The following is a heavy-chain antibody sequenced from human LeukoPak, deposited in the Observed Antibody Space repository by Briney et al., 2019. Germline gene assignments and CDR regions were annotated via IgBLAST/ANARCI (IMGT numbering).Heavy chain of an antibody. V-gene: IGHV3-53*01. Sequence: GGSLRLSCAASGLSVSSTFMSWVRQTPGKGLEWVPSVFGGGGTRYADSVMGRFTTSRDNSKSTLYLQMNSLRAEDTAVYYCARTYTNNAGYYLYWGQGTLVTVSS. CDR3: ARTYTNNAGYYLY. D-gene: IGHD3-22*01. J-gene: IGHJ4*02. CDR2: VFGGGGT. CDR1: GLSVSSTF.